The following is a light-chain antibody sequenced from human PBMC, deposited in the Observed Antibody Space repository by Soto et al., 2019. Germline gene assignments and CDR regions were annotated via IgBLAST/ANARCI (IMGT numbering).Light chain of an antibody. CDR3: QQYYSTPQFT. CDR2: WAS. Sequence: DIVMTQSPDSLAVSLGERATINCKSSQSVLYSSNNKNYLAWYQQKPGQPPKLLIYWASTRESGVPDRFSGSGSGTDFTPTISSLQAEDVAVYYCQQYYSTPQFTFGPGTKVDIK. J-gene: IGKJ3*01. CDR1: QSVLYSSNNKNY. V-gene: IGKV4-1*01.